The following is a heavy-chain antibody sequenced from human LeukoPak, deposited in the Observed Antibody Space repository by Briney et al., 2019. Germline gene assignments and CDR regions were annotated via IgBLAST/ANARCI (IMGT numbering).Heavy chain of an antibody. V-gene: IGHV3-23*01. D-gene: IGHD2/OR15-2a*01. CDR1: EFTFSSYA. CDR2: ISASGGST. CDR3: AKYVSAKGPPYALDV. J-gene: IGHJ6*02. Sequence: GGSLRLSCAASEFTFSSYAMQWVRQAPGKGLEWVSVISASGGSTWYADSVKGRFTISRDNSKNTLYLQMNSLRAEDTAVYYCAKYVSAKGPPYALDVWGQGTTVTVS.